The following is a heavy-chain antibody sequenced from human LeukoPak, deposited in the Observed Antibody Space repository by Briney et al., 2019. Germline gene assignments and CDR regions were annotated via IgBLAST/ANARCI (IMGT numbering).Heavy chain of an antibody. CDR1: GFAFSSYW. D-gene: IGHD4-17*01. Sequence: ETGGSLRLSCAASGFAFSSYWLHWVRQAPGKGLVWVSRVNSDGSSTNYADSVEGRFTVSRDNAKNTLFLQMNSLRVEDTALYYCVSGDYGNYWGQGTLVTVSS. CDR3: VSGDYGNY. CDR2: VNSDGSST. V-gene: IGHV3-74*01. J-gene: IGHJ4*02.